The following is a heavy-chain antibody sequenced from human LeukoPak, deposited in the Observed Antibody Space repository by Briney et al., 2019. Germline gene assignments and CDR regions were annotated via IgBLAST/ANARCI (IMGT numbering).Heavy chain of an antibody. CDR1: GFTFDDYA. CDR2: ISWNSGST. D-gene: IGHD3-22*01. Sequence: GGCLRLSCAASGFTFDDYAMHWVRQAPGKGLEWVSGISWNSGSTGYADSVKGRFTISRDNAKNSLYLQMNSLRAEDTALYYCAKDHYDSSGYSLTDWGQGTLVTVSS. V-gene: IGHV3-9*01. J-gene: IGHJ4*02. CDR3: AKDHYDSSGYSLTD.